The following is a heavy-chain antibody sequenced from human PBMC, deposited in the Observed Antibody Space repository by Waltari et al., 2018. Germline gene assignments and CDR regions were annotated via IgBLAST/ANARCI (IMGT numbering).Heavy chain of an antibody. CDR2: INPSGGST. CDR1: GYTFTSYY. CDR3: ALDGCGGSCYWFDP. D-gene: IGHD2-15*01. Sequence: QVQLVQSGAEVKKPGASVKVSCKASGYTFTSYYMHWVRQAPGQGLEWMGIINPSGGSTSYAQKFQGRVTITADTSTDTAYMELSSLRSEDTAVYYCALDGCGGSCYWFDPWGQGTLVTVSS. J-gene: IGHJ5*02. V-gene: IGHV1-46*01.